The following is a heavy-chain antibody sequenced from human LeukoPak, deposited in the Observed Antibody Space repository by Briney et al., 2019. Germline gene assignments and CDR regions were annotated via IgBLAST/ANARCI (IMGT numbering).Heavy chain of an antibody. D-gene: IGHD3-3*01. J-gene: IGHJ6*03. CDR3: ARRPLDYYYYYMDV. CDR2: IYYSGST. CDR1: GGSFSSYY. V-gene: IGHV4-39*07. Sequence: MTSETLSLTCAVYGGSFSSYYWGWIRQPPGKGLEWIGSIYYSGSTYYNPSLKSRVTISVDTSKNQFSLKLSSVTAADTAVYYCARRPLDYYYYYMDVWGKGTTVTVSS.